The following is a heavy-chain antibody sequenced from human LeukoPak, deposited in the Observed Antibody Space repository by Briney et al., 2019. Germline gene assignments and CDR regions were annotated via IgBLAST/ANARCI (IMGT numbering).Heavy chain of an antibody. CDR3: AKAPARGGWYSEDAFDI. V-gene: IGHV6-1*01. CDR1: GDSVSSNSAA. Sequence: SQTLSLTCAISGDSVSSNSAAWNWIRQSPSRGLEWLGRTYYRSKWHNDYAVSVKSRITINPDTSKNQFSLQLNSVTPEDTAVYYCAKAPARGGWYSEDAFDIWGQGTMVTVSS. D-gene: IGHD6-19*01. J-gene: IGHJ3*02. CDR2: TYYRSKWHN.